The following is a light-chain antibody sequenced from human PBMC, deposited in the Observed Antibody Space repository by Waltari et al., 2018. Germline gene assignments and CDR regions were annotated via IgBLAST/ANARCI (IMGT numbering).Light chain of an antibody. J-gene: IGKJ2*01. CDR2: LLG. V-gene: IGKV2-40*01. Sequence: IVMTQTPLSLPVTPGEPASISWSASQSLVNSDDGSPYLDLFVQKPGQSPQLLMYLLGYRASRVPDRFSGAGSGSNFSLQISRVEADDVGVYYCMQRLEFPYTFGRGTRL. CDR1: QSLVNSDDGSPY. CDR3: MQRLEFPYT.